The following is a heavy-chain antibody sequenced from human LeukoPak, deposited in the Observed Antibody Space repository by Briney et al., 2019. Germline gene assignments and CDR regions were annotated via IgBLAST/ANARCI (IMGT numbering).Heavy chain of an antibody. V-gene: IGHV3-7*05. CDR2: IKQDGSEK. CDR1: PFTFSSYW. CDR3: ARPYGSGSYNGYFDY. D-gene: IGHD3-10*01. J-gene: IGHJ4*02. Sequence: PGGSLRLSCAASPFTFSSYWMSWVRQAPGKGLEWVANIKQDGSEKYYVDSVKGRFTISRDNAKKSLYLQMNSLRAEDTAVYYCARPYGSGSYNGYFDYWGQGALVTVSS.